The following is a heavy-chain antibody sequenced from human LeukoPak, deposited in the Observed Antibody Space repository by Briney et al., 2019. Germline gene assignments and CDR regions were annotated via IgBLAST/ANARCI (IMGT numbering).Heavy chain of an antibody. CDR2: ISTGSRYI. Sequence: PGGSLRLSCAASGFIFSDYSMTWVRQAPGKGLEWVSSISTGSRYINYADSLEGRFTISRDNAKNLLFPQLNSLRDEDTAVYYCARGDDFYDGSGPYYFDFWGQGTLVPVSS. CDR1: GFIFSDYS. V-gene: IGHV3-21*01. J-gene: IGHJ4*02. D-gene: IGHD3-22*01. CDR3: ARGDDFYDGSGPYYFDF.